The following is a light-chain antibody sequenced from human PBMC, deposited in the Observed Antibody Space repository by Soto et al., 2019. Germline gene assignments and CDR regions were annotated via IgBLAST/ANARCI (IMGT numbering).Light chain of an antibody. J-gene: IGKJ1*01. V-gene: IGKV3-20*01. CDR1: QSVSNNY. CDR2: GAS. Sequence: EIVLTQSLGTLSLTPGERATLSCRASQSVSNNYLAWYQQKPGQAPRLLIYGASNRATGIPDRCSGSGSGTDFTLTISRLGPEDFAVYYCQQYGSSGTFGQGTKVDIK. CDR3: QQYGSSGT.